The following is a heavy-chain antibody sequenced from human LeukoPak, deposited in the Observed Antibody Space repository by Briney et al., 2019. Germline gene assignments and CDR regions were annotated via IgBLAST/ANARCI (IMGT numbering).Heavy chain of an antibody. CDR3: AREQHYDSSGAFDY. D-gene: IGHD3-22*01. CDR2: INPNSGGT. CDR1: GYTFTGYY. Sequence: ASVKVSCKASGYTFTGYYMHWVRQAPGQGLEWMGWINPNSGGTNYAQKLQGRVTMTTDTSTSTAYMELGSLRSDDTAVYYCAREQHYDSSGAFDYWGQGTLVTVSS. J-gene: IGHJ4*02. V-gene: IGHV1-2*02.